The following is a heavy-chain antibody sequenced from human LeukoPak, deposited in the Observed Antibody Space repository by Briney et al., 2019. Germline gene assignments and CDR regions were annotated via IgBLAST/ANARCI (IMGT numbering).Heavy chain of an antibody. CDR3: AREGLYSNNWYPGYYYMDV. CDR1: VFIFSDYY. Sequence: GGSLRLSCAASVFIFSDYYISWIRQAPGKGLEWISHISSSGSVKYFADSVKGRFTISRDNARNSLYLDMNSLRAEDTAVYYCAREGLYSNNWYPGYYYMDVWGKGTTVTVSS. J-gene: IGHJ6*03. V-gene: IGHV3-11*01. CDR2: ISSSGSVK. D-gene: IGHD6-13*01.